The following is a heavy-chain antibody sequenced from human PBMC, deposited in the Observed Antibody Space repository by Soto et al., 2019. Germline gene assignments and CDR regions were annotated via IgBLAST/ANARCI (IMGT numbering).Heavy chain of an antibody. J-gene: IGHJ5*02. Sequence: PSETLSLTCTVSGGSISSGDYYWSWIRQPPGKGLEWIGYIYYSGSTSYNPSLRSRATISVDTSKNQFSLKLTSVTAADTAVYYCARGPYCSGGSCYSKWFDPWGQGTLVTVSS. V-gene: IGHV4-30-4*01. CDR2: IYYSGST. D-gene: IGHD2-15*01. CDR3: ARGPYCSGGSCYSKWFDP. CDR1: GGSISSGDYY.